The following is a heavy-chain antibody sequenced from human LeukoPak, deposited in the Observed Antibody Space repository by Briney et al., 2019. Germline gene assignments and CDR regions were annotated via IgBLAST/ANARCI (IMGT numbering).Heavy chain of an antibody. CDR3: ARSIAARPLDY. D-gene: IGHD6-6*01. Sequence: QAGGSLRLSCAASGFTFSIYAMHWVRQAPGKGLEWVAVISYDGSNKYYADSVKGRFTISRDNSKNTLYLQMNSLRAEDTAVYYCARSIAARPLDYWGQGTLVTVSS. V-gene: IGHV3-30-3*01. CDR1: GFTFSIYA. CDR2: ISYDGSNK. J-gene: IGHJ4*02.